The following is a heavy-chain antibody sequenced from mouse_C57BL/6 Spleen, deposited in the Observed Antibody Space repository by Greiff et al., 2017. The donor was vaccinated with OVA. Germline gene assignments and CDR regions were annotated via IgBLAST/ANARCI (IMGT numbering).Heavy chain of an antibody. CDR1: GYAFTNYL. CDR2: INPGSGGT. CDR3: ARQLRLSDWFAY. V-gene: IGHV1-54*01. Sequence: QVQLQQSGAELVRPGTSVKVSCKASGYAFTNYLIEWVKQRPGQGLEWIGVINPGSGGTNYNEKFKGKATLTADKSSSTAYMQLSSLTSEDSAVYFCARQLRLSDWFAYWGQGTLVTVFA. J-gene: IGHJ3*01. D-gene: IGHD3-2*02.